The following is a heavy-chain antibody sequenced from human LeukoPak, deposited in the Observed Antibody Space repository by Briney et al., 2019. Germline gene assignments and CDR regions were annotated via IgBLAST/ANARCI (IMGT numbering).Heavy chain of an antibody. CDR1: GFTFSSYG. J-gene: IGHJ3*02. Sequence: GGSLRLSCAASGFTFSSYGMHWVRQAPGKGLEWVAFIRYDGSNKYYADSVKGRFTISRDNSKNTLYLQMNSLRAEDTAIYYCAKDHRYCSGGSCYPSAFDIWGQGTMVTVSS. CDR2: IRYDGSNK. D-gene: IGHD2-15*01. V-gene: IGHV3-30*02. CDR3: AKDHRYCSGGSCYPSAFDI.